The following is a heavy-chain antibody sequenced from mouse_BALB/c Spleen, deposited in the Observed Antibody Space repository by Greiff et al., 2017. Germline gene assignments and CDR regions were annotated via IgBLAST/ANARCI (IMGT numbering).Heavy chain of an antibody. D-gene: IGHD1-1*01. V-gene: IGHV3-6*02. CDR3: ARGNLLLLYGAMDY. CDR2: ISYDGSN. J-gene: IGHJ4*01. Sequence: EVQLQQSGPGLVKPSQSLSLTCSVTGYSITSGYYWNWIRQFPGNKLEWMGYISYDGSNNYNPSLKNRISITRDTSKNQFFLKLNSVTTEDTATYYCARGNLLLLYGAMDYWGQGTSVTVSS. CDR1: GYSITSGYY.